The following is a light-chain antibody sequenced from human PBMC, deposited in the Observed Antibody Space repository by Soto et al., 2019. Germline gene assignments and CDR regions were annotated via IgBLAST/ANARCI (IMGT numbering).Light chain of an antibody. CDR3: QKRSDWPPN. CDR2: DAS. CDR1: QSVRSY. J-gene: IGKJ4*01. Sequence: EIVLTHSPATLSFSPLYIATLSFSSSQSVRSYLAWYQQKPGQAPRLLIYDASNRATGIPARFSGSGSVTDFTLTVSSLEPEDFAVYYCQKRSDWPPNFGGGTKVDIK. V-gene: IGKV3-11*01.